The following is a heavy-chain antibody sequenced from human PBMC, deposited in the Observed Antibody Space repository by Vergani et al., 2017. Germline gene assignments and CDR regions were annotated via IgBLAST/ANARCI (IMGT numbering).Heavy chain of an antibody. CDR3: ARVGHLVAVTGEGPSLDL. CDR1: GGSVSSGSYY. J-gene: IGHJ2*01. Sequence: QVQLQESGPGLVKPSETLSLTCTVSGGSVSSGSYYWSWIRQPPGKGLEWIGYIYYSGSTNYNPSLKSRVTISVDTSKNQFSLRLNSVTAADTAVYYCARVGHLVAVTGEGPSLDLWGRGTLVTVSS. V-gene: IGHV4-61*01. D-gene: IGHD2-21*02. CDR2: IYYSGST.